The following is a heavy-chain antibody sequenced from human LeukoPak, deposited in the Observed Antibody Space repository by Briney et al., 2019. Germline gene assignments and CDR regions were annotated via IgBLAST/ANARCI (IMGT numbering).Heavy chain of an antibody. V-gene: IGHV1-2*06. CDR3: ARGYYDSSGYCLFDY. Sequence: ASVKVSCKASGYTFTGYYMHWVRQAPGQGLEWMGRINPNSGGTNYAQKFQGRVTMTRDTSISTAYMELSRLRSDDTAVYYCARGYYDSSGYCLFDYWGQGTLVTVSS. CDR2: INPNSGGT. J-gene: IGHJ4*02. CDR1: GYTFTGYY. D-gene: IGHD3-22*01.